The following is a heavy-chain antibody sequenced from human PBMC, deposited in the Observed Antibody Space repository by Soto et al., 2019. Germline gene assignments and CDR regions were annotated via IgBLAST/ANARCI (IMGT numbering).Heavy chain of an antibody. CDR3: AREEICSVCNCYSEYFQR. V-gene: IGHV1-46*01. CDR2: VNHSGGST. D-gene: IGHD2-15*01. CDR1: GAIFTAYC. Sequence: ASVKVSCKASGAIFTAYCMDWVWRAGGQRVEWVGVVNHSGGSTNNAQKFGGRITLTGVPSRKIVNMDESAPTSEDAAIDYCAREEICSVCNCYSEYFQRWGQGTLVTVSS. J-gene: IGHJ1*01.